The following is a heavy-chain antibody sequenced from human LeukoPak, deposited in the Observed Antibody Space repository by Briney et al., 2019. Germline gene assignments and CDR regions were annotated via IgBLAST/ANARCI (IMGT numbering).Heavy chain of an antibody. D-gene: IGHD3-10*01. Sequence: ASVKVSCKASGYTFTSYDINWVRQATGQGLEWMGWMNPNSGNTGYAQKFQGRVTMTRNTSISTAYMELSSLRSEDTAVYYCAREVRGQLTGGLNWFDPWGQGTLVTVSS. J-gene: IGHJ5*02. CDR2: MNPNSGNT. V-gene: IGHV1-8*01. CDR1: GYTFTSYD. CDR3: AREVRGQLTGGLNWFDP.